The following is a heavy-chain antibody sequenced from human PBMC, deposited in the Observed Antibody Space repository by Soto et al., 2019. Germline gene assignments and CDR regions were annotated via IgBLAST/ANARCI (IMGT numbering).Heavy chain of an antibody. CDR1: GYTFTSYY. J-gene: IGHJ5*02. CDR2: INPSGGST. V-gene: IGHV1-46*01. Sequence: ASVKVSCKASGYTFTSYYMHWVRQAPGQGLEWMGIINPSGGSTSYAQKFQGRVTMTRDTSTSTVYMELSSLRSEDTAVYYCARSAVAPAAITWWFDPWGQGTLVTVSS. D-gene: IGHD2-2*01. CDR3: ARSAVAPAAITWWFDP.